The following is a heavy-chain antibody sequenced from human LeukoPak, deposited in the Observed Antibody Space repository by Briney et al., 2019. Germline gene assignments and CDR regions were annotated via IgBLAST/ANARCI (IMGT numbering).Heavy chain of an antibody. CDR2: ISYDGSNK. CDR1: GFTFGSYG. CDR3: AKVGGYGGEFDY. V-gene: IGHV3-30*18. D-gene: IGHD4-23*01. J-gene: IGHJ4*02. Sequence: GGSLRLSCAASGFTFGSYGMHWVRQAPGKGLEWVAVISYDGSNKYYADSVKGRFTISRDNSKNTLYLQMNSLRAEDTAVYYCAKVGGYGGEFDYWGQGTLVTVSS.